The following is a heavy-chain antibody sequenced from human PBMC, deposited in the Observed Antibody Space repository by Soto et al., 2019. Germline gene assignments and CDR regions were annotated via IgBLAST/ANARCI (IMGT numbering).Heavy chain of an antibody. CDR3: ATLTTCSSTSCYDTGAFDI. CDR1: GYTLTELS. Sequence: ASVKVSCKVSGYTLTELSMHWVRQAPGKGLEWMGGFDPEDGETIYAQKFQGRVTMTEDTSTDTANMELSSLRSEDTAVYYCATLTTCSSTSCYDTGAFDIWGQGTMVTVSS. J-gene: IGHJ3*02. V-gene: IGHV1-24*01. D-gene: IGHD2-2*01. CDR2: FDPEDGET.